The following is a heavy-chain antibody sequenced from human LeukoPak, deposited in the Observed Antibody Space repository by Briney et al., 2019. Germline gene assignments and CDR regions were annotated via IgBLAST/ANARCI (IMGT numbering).Heavy chain of an antibody. D-gene: IGHD1-1*01. V-gene: IGHV4-38-2*02. CDR1: DYSISSGYY. CDR2: IYHSGST. Sequence: SETLSLTCTVSDYSISSGYYWGWIRQPPGKGLEWIGSIYHSGSTYYNPSLKSRVTISVDTSKNQFSLKLSSVTAADTAVYYCARRERNYFDYWGQGTLVTVSS. CDR3: ARRERNYFDY. J-gene: IGHJ4*02.